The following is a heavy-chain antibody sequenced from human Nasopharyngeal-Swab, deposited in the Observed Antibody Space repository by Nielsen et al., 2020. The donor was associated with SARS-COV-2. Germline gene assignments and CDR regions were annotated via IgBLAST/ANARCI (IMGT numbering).Heavy chain of an antibody. CDR1: GGSISSGGYY. V-gene: IGHV4-61*08. CDR2: IYYSGST. Sequence: GSLRLSCTVSGGSISSGGYYWSWISQHPGKGLEWIGYIYYSGSTNYNPSLKSRVTISVDTSKNQFSLKLSSVTAADTAVYYCAREVATMGLGYWGQGTLVTVSS. CDR3: AREVATMGLGY. J-gene: IGHJ4*02. D-gene: IGHD5-12*01.